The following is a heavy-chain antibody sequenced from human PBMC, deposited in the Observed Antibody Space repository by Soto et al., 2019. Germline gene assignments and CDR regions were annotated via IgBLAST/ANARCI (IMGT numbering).Heavy chain of an antibody. D-gene: IGHD3-3*01. J-gene: IGHJ6*02. Sequence: PSETLSLTCTVSGGSIRSGDYYWSWIRQPPGKGLEWIGYIYYSGSTYYNPSLKSRVTISVDTSKNQFSLKLSSVTAADTAVYYCARASQDFWSGPNGMDVWGQGTTVT. CDR1: GGSIRSGDYY. CDR2: IYYSGST. V-gene: IGHV4-30-4*01. CDR3: ARASQDFWSGPNGMDV.